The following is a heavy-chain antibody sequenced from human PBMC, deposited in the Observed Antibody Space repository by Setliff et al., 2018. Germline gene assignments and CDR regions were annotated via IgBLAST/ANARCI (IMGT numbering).Heavy chain of an antibody. V-gene: IGHV3-74*01. Sequence: GSLRLSCAASGFTFSSYWMHWVRQAPGKGLVWVSRTNNDGSTINHADSVKGRFTISRDNAKNTLYLQMNSLRAEDTAVYYCARGGARGSPGKMDVWGKGTTVTVSS. CDR2: TNNDGSTI. CDR1: GFTFSSYW. J-gene: IGHJ6*04. D-gene: IGHD3-10*01. CDR3: ARGGARGSPGKMDV.